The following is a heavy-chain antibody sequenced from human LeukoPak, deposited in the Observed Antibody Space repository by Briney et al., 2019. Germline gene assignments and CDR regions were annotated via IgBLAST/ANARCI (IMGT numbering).Heavy chain of an antibody. CDR3: ARAYYGSSGFDY. Sequence: KGGESLKISCKGSGYNFTSYWIGWVRQMPGKGLEWVGIIHPGDSDTRYSPSFQGQVTISADKSISTAYLQWASLKGSDTAMYYCARAYYGSSGFDYWGQGTLVTVSS. J-gene: IGHJ4*02. V-gene: IGHV5-51*01. CDR2: IHPGDSDT. CDR1: GYNFTSYW. D-gene: IGHD3-10*01.